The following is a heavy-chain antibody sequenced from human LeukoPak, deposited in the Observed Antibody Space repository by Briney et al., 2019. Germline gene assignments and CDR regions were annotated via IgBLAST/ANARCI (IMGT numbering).Heavy chain of an antibody. D-gene: IGHD6-6*01. CDR3: AREGGIAARPMDY. V-gene: IGHV1-46*01. Sequence: ASVKVSCKASGGTFSSYAISWVRQAPGHGLEWMGIITPSGGSTSYAQKFQGRVTMTRDTSTSTVYMELSSLRSEDTAVYYCAREGGIAARPMDYWGQGTLVTVSS. J-gene: IGHJ4*02. CDR2: ITPSGGST. CDR1: GGTFSSYA.